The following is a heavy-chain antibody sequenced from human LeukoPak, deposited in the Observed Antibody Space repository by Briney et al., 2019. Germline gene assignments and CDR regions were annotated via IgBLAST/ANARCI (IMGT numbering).Heavy chain of an antibody. CDR3: ARVMVRGWWGYYYMDV. CDR2: IYYSGST. CDR1: GGSISSSSYY. V-gene: IGHV4-39*07. Sequence: SETLSLTCTVSGGSISSSSYYWGWIRQPPGKGLEWIVSIYYSGSTYCNPSLKSRVTISVDTSKNQFSLKLSSVTAADTAVYYCARVMVRGWWGYYYMDVWGKGTTVTVSS. J-gene: IGHJ6*03. D-gene: IGHD3-10*01.